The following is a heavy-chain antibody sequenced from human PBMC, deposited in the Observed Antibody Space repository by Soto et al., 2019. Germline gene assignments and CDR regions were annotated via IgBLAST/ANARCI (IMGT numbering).Heavy chain of an antibody. CDR1: GGTFNSNA. J-gene: IGHJ4*02. V-gene: IGHV1-69*01. D-gene: IGHD3-22*01. CDR3: ASGYYDSSGYSIDY. CDR2: LAVILGTP. Sequence: QVQLMQSGSEVKKPGSSVKISCKAFGGTFNSNAFSWVRQVPGQGLEWVGGLAVILGTPNYAQKFQGRVTLSADETTTTAYMEVTSLTSEDTAVYYCASGYYDSSGYSIDYWGQGTQITVSS.